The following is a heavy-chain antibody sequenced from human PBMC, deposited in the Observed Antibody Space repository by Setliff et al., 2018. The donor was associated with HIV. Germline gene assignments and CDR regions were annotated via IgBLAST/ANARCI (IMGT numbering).Heavy chain of an antibody. D-gene: IGHD2-2*01. CDR1: GGSISSYY. J-gene: IGHJ6*02. CDR3: ARDHCSSSGCYEYSYYGMDV. CDR2: IYTSGST. Sequence: SETLSLTCTVSGGSISSYYWSWIRQPAGKGLEWIGRIYTSGSTNYNHSLKSRVTMSVDTSKNQFSLKLSSVTAADTAVYYCARDHCSSSGCYEYSYYGMDVWGQGTTVTVSS. V-gene: IGHV4-4*07.